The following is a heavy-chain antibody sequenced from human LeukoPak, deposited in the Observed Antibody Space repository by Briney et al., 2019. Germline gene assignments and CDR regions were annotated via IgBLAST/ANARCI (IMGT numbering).Heavy chain of an antibody. CDR1: GYTFTSYY. CDR3: ARATDSSGWYRLFDY. J-gene: IGHJ4*02. D-gene: IGHD6-19*01. CDR2: INPSGGST. Sequence: GASVKVSCKASGYTFTSYYMHWVRQAPGQGLEWMGIINPSGGSTSYAQKFQGRVTMTRDTSTSTVYMELSSLRSEDTAVCYCARATDSSGWYRLFDYWGQGTLVTVSS. V-gene: IGHV1-46*01.